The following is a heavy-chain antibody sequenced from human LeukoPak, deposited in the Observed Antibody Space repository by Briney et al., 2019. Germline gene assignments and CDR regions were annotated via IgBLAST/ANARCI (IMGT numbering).Heavy chain of an antibody. J-gene: IGHJ6*02. CDR2: IRYDGSNK. D-gene: IGHD6-13*01. V-gene: IGHV3-30*02. Sequence: GGSLRLSCAASGFTFSSYGMHWVRQAPGKGLEWVAFIRYDGSNKYYADSVKGRFTISRDNSKNTLYLQMNSLRAEDTAVYYCARDRQQQLPQGGYYYYGMDVWGQGTTVTVSS. CDR3: ARDRQQQLPQGGYYYYGMDV. CDR1: GFTFSSYG.